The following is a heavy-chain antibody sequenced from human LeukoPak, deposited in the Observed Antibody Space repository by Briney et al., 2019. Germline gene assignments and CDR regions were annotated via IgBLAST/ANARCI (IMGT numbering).Heavy chain of an antibody. D-gene: IGHD6-19*01. CDR1: GGSISSSY. CDR3: ARAVAGWFDH. CDR2: IYYSEST. Sequence: SETLSLTCTVSGGSISSSYWSWIRQSPGTGLEWIGYIYYSESTNYNPSLKSRVTISVDTSKNQFSLNLNSVTAADTAVYYCARAVAGWFDHWGQGTLVTVSS. V-gene: IGHV4-59*01. J-gene: IGHJ5*02.